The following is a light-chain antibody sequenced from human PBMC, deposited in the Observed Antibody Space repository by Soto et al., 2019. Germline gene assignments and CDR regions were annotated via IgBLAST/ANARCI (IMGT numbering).Light chain of an antibody. Sequence: QAVVTQPPSASGTPGQRVTISCSGSSSNIGSNSVHWYQQLPGTAPKLLIYTSNQRPSGIPDRFSGSKSGTSASLAISGLQSEDEAEYYCAAWDDRLNGVLFGGGTKLTVL. V-gene: IGLV1-44*01. CDR1: SSNIGSNS. J-gene: IGLJ2*01. CDR3: AAWDDRLNGVL. CDR2: TSN.